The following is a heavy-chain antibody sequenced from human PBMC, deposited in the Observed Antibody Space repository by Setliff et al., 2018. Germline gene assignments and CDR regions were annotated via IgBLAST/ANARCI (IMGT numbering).Heavy chain of an antibody. V-gene: IGHV4-39*01. Sequence: SETLSLTCTVSGGSISTSSYWGWIRQPPGKGLEWIGSIYYSGTTYYNPSLKSRVTISVDTSKNQFSLKLSSVTAADTAVYFCARRGYYYGWGDSNAFDIWGQGTMVTVSS. J-gene: IGHJ3*02. CDR2: IYYSGTT. CDR1: GGSISTSSY. D-gene: IGHD3-10*01. CDR3: ARRGYYYGWGDSNAFDI.